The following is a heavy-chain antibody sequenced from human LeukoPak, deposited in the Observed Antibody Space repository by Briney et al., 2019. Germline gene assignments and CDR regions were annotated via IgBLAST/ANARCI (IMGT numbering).Heavy chain of an antibody. CDR2: ISSSSSYI. CDR1: GFTFRNYA. J-gene: IGHJ4*02. Sequence: GGSLRLSCAASGFTFRNYAMSWVRQAPGKGLEWVSSISSSSSYIFYADSVKGRFTISRDSAKNSLYLQMNSLRAEDTAVYYCARVSAYGAYFDCWGQGTLVTVSS. V-gene: IGHV3-21*01. CDR3: ARVSAYGAYFDC. D-gene: IGHD5-12*01.